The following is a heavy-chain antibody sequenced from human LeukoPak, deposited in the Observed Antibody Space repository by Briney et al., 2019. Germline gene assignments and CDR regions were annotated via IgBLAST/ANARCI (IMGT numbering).Heavy chain of an antibody. D-gene: IGHD4-17*01. CDR2: ISSSGSTI. V-gene: IGHV3-11*04. J-gene: IGHJ3*02. Sequence: GGSLRLSCAASGFTFSDYYMSWVRQAPGKGLEWVSYISSSGSTIYYADSVKGRFTISRDNAKNSLYLQMNSLRAEDTAVYYCARTLGYTVTRGAFDIWGQGTMVTVSS. CDR1: GFTFSDYY. CDR3: ARTLGYTVTRGAFDI.